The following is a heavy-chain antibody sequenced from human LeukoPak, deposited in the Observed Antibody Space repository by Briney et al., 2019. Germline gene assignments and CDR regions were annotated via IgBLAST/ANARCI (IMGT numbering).Heavy chain of an antibody. D-gene: IGHD6-13*01. V-gene: IGHV3-23*01. CDR2: FSATDGSA. CDR1: GFTFSSYA. Sequence: GGSLSLSCAASGFTFSSYAMTWVRQAPGKGLEWVSAFSATDGSAQYAESVKGRFTISRDNSKNRLYLQMNSLRAEDTAVYYCAKARIAAAGTGAFDVWGQGTMVTVSS. J-gene: IGHJ3*01. CDR3: AKARIAAAGTGAFDV.